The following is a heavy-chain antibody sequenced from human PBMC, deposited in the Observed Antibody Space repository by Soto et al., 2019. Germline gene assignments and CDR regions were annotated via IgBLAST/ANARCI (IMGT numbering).Heavy chain of an antibody. Sequence: SSVQVSCTASGGTFSSNAISWVRQAPGQGLEWMGGIIPIFGTANYAQKFQGRVTITADKSTSTAYMELSSLRSEDTAVYYCARDRSKGVALAGCNYSYYVLDVCGQGTTITVS. CDR2: IIPIFGTA. V-gene: IGHV1-69*06. J-gene: IGHJ6*02. CDR1: GGTFSSNA. D-gene: IGHD6-19*01. CDR3: ARDRSKGVALAGCNYSYYVLDV.